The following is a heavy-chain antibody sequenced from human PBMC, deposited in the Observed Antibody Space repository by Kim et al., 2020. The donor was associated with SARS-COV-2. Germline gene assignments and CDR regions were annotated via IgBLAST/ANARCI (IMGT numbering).Heavy chain of an antibody. J-gene: IGHJ4*02. CDR1: GFTFSTYA. V-gene: IGHV3-23*01. D-gene: IGHD2-2*01. CDR3: AKSPLPATAIRVDH. CDR2: ISVSGIST. Sequence: GGSLRLSCATSGFTFSTYAMTWVRQAPGKGLEWVSSISVSGISTYSADSVKGRFTISRDNSRNTLYLQMNTLRPEDTAVYYCAKSPLPATAIRVDHWGQGTLVTVSS.